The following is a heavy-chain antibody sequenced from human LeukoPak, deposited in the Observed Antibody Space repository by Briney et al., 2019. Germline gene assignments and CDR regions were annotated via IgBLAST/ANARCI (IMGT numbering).Heavy chain of an antibody. CDR3: ASNIRFLEWFSIDY. CDR1: GGSISSGGYY. V-gene: IGHV4-31*03. J-gene: IGHJ4*02. CDR2: IYYSGST. D-gene: IGHD3-3*01. Sequence: SQTLSLTCTVSGGSISSGGYYWSWIRQHPGKGLEWIGYIYYSGSTYYNPSLKSRVTISVDTSKNQFSLKLSSVTAADTAVYYCASNIRFLEWFSIDYWGQGTLVTVSS.